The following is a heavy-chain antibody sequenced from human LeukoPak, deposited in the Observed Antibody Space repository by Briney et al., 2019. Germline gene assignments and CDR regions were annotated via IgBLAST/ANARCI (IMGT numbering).Heavy chain of an antibody. CDR2: IYSGGNT. J-gene: IGHJ4*02. CDR1: GFTVSSIH. Sequence: PGGSLRLSCAASGFTVSSIHMVWVRQAPGKGLEWVSVIYSGGNTYYADSVRGRFTISRDNSKNTLYLQMNSLRVEDTAVYYCARDRAGGYDVFDYWGQGTLVTVSS. V-gene: IGHV3-53*01. CDR3: ARDRAGGYDVFDY. D-gene: IGHD5-12*01.